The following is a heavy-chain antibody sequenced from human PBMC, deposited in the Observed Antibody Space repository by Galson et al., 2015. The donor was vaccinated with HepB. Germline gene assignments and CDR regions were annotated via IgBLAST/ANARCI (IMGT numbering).Heavy chain of an antibody. Sequence: SVKVSCKASGDTFTGYFWDWVRQAPGQGLEWMGWINPNSGDTNYAQKFQGRVTMTRDTSISTAYMELSSLKSDDTAVYYCARGAPTRGSSRGRLAPRGQGTLVTVSS. V-gene: IGHV1-2*02. CDR3: ARGAPTRGSSRGRLAP. D-gene: IGHD6-6*01. CDR2: INPNSGDT. J-gene: IGHJ5*02. CDR1: GDTFTGYF.